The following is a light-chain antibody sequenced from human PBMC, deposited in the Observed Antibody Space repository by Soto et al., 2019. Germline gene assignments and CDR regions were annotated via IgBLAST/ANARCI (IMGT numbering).Light chain of an antibody. Sequence: EIVLTQSPATLSLSPGERATLSCGASQSASSSYLAWYQQKPGLAPRLLIYDASSRATGIPDRFSGSGSGTEFTLTIRRLEPEDFAVYYCQQYGSSPGTFGGGTKVAIK. CDR3: QQYGSSPGT. V-gene: IGKV3D-20*01. CDR1: QSASSSY. J-gene: IGKJ4*01. CDR2: DAS.